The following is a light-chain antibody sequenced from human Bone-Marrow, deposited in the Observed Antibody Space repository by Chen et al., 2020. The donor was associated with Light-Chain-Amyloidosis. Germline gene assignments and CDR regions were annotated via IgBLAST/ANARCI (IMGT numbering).Light chain of an antibody. CDR2: EVN. V-gene: IGLV2-8*01. J-gene: IGLJ2*01. CDR3: TAYAGGHTLPV. CDR1: SSDVGAYNY. Sequence: QSALTQPPSASGSPGQSITISCTGTSSDVGAYNYVSWYQQHPGKAPKLMIYEVNNRPSGVPDRCSGSKSGNTASLTVSGLQAEDEADYYCTAYAGGHTLPVFGVGTSLTVL.